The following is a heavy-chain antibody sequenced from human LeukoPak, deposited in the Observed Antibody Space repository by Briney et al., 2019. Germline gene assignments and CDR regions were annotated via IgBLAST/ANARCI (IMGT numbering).Heavy chain of an antibody. J-gene: IGHJ4*02. Sequence: GGSLRLSCAASGFTFSSYWMSWVRQAPGKGLEWVANIKQDGSEKYYVDSVKGRFTISRDNAKNSLYLQMNSLRAEDTAVYYCARVPTPRGYSGYDSAYWGQGTLVTVSS. V-gene: IGHV3-7*01. CDR1: GFTFSSYW. CDR2: IKQDGSEK. CDR3: ARVPTPRGYSGYDSAY. D-gene: IGHD5-12*01.